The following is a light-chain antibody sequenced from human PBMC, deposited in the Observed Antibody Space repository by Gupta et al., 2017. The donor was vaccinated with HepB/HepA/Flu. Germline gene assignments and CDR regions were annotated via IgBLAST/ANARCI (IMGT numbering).Light chain of an antibody. J-gene: IGKJ1*01. CDR3: QQEGSSPRT. Sequence: EIALTQSPGTLSLSPGERATLSCRASQSVSSSYLAWYQQKPGQAPRLLIYGASIRATGIPDRFSGSGSVTDFTLTISRLEPEDFAVYYCQQEGSSPRTFGQGTKVEIK. CDR1: QSVSSSY. V-gene: IGKV3-20*01. CDR2: GAS.